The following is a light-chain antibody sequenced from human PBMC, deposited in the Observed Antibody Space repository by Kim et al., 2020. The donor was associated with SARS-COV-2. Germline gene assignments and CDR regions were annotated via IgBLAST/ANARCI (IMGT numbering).Light chain of an antibody. V-gene: IGLV1-44*01. CDR3: AAWDDGLNAVV. CDR2: SNS. CDR1: TSNIGTFT. J-gene: IGLJ3*02. Sequence: GQRGTISCSGSTSNIGTFTVSWYQQFPGMAPRLLIYSNSQRPSGVPDRFSGSKSGNSASLVISGLQSEDEADYCCAAWDDGLNAVVFGGGTQLTVL.